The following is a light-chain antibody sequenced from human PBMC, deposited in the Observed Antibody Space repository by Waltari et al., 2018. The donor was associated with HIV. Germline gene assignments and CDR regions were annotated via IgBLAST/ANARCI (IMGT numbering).Light chain of an antibody. Sequence: EVVMTQSPATLSVSPGETVTLSCRASQSVGSNLVWYQQTLGQAPRLLFYDASIRATGVPARFSGSGSGKEFTLTISSLQSEDFAVYYCQQYNNRPRTFGQGTKVESK. V-gene: IGKV3-15*01. J-gene: IGKJ1*01. CDR1: QSVGSN. CDR2: DAS. CDR3: QQYNNRPRT.